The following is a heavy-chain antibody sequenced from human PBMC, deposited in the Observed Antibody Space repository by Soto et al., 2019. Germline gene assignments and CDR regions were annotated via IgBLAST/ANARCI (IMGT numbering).Heavy chain of an antibody. CDR3: ARGRDADSQFSSPHGMHV. J-gene: IGHJ6*02. CDR2: INPNSGGT. Sequence: ASVKVSCKASGYTFTGYYMHWVRQAPGQGLEWMGWINPNSGGTNYAQKFQGWVTMTRDTSISTAYMELSRMRSGDTAIYFCARGRDADSQFSSPHGMHVWRQGTTATV. CDR1: GYTFTGYY. D-gene: IGHD2-15*01. V-gene: IGHV1-2*04.